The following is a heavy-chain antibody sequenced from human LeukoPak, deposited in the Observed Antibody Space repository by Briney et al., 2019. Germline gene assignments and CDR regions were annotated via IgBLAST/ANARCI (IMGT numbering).Heavy chain of an antibody. J-gene: IGHJ4*02. Sequence: SQTLSVTCAISGDSVSSNNGAWNRIRQSPSRGLEWLGRTYYRSKWYNDYAVSIQGRLTINPDTSKNQFSLQLNSVTPEDTAVYYCARDLRTSGWYTFDYWGQGTLVTVSS. D-gene: IGHD6-19*01. CDR3: ARDLRTSGWYTFDY. CDR1: GDSVSSNNGA. V-gene: IGHV6-1*01. CDR2: TYYRSKWYN.